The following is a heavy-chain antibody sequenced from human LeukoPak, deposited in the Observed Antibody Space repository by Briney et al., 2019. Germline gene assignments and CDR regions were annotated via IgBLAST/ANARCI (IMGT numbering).Heavy chain of an antibody. Sequence: PSETLSLTCAVYGGSFSGYYWNWIRQPPGKGLEWIGEINHSGSTNYNPSLKSRVTISVDTSKNQFSLKLSSVTAADTAVYYCARDIVVVPAAKGTRSYYYYYGMDVWGQGTTVTVSS. CDR3: ARDIVVVPAAKGTRSYYYYYGMDV. D-gene: IGHD2-2*01. CDR2: INHSGST. CDR1: GGSFSGYY. V-gene: IGHV4-34*01. J-gene: IGHJ6*02.